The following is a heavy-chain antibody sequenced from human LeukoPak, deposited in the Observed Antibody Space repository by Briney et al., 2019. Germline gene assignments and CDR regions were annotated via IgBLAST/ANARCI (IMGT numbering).Heavy chain of an antibody. CDR2: VNPNSGNT. D-gene: IGHD2-21*02. CDR3: ARDARAVVTAMGLRNYYYGMDV. CDR1: GGTFSSYA. Sequence: GASVKVSCKASGGTFSSYAINWVRQATGQGLEWMGWVNPNSGNTGYAQKFQGRVTMTRNTSTSTAYMELSSLRSEDTAVYYCARDARAVVTAMGLRNYYYGMDVWGQGTTVTVSS. J-gene: IGHJ6*02. V-gene: IGHV1-8*02.